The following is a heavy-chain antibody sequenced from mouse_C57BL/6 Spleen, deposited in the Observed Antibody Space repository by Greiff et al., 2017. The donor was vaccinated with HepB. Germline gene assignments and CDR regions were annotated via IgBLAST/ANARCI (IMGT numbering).Heavy chain of an antibody. V-gene: IGHV14-3*01. D-gene: IGHD1-1*01. J-gene: IGHJ4*01. CDR3: ARDYGSTMAMDY. Sequence: DVQLVESVAELVRPGASVKLSCTASGFNIENTYMHWVKQRPEQGLEWIGRIDPANGNTKYAPKFQGKATITADTSSNTAYLQLSSLTSEDTAIYYCARDYGSTMAMDYWGQGTSVTVSS. CDR1: GFNIENTY. CDR2: IDPANGNT.